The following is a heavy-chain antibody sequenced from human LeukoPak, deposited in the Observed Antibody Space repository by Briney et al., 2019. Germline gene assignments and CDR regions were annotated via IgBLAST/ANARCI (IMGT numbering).Heavy chain of an antibody. Sequence: SETLSLTCTVSGGSISSYYWSWIRQPPGKGLEWIGYIYYSGSTNYNPSLKSRATISVDTSKNQFSLKLSSVTAADTAVYYCARDPSWEWNWFDPWGQGTLVTVSS. J-gene: IGHJ5*02. CDR2: IYYSGST. V-gene: IGHV4-59*01. CDR1: GGSISSYY. D-gene: IGHD3-3*01. CDR3: ARDPSWEWNWFDP.